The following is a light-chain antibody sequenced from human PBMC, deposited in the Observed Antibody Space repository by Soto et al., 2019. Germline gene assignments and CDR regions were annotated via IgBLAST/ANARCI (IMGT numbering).Light chain of an antibody. V-gene: IGKV1-5*01. CDR1: QTVERW. CDR3: QQYKAYVYT. J-gene: IGKJ2*01. CDR2: DVS. Sequence: GDRVIITCRASQTVERWMAWYQQKPGKAPKLLISDVSTLERGVPSRFSGSGSATEFTLTISGLQPDDFATYYCQQYKAYVYTFGQGTKVESK.